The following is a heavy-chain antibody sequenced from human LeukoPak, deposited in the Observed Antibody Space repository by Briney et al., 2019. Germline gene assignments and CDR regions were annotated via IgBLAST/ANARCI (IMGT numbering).Heavy chain of an antibody. CDR3: ARVSMAAADY. V-gene: IGHV3-33*03. CDR1: GFTFSSYG. D-gene: IGHD6-13*01. J-gene: IGHJ4*02. Sequence: PGGSLRLSCAASGFTFSSYGMHWVRQAPGKGLEWVAVIWYDGINKFHADSVKGRFTISRDNAKNSLYLQMNSLRAEDTAVYYCARVSMAAADYWGQGTLVTVSS. CDR2: IWYDGINK.